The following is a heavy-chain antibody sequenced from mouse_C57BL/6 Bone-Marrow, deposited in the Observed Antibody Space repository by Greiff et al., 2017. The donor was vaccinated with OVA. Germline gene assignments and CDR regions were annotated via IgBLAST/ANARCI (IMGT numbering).Heavy chain of an antibody. J-gene: IGHJ2*01. CDR1: GFNIKDYY. CDR3: ARSKLGRRAYFDY. V-gene: IGHV14-2*01. D-gene: IGHD4-1*01. Sequence: EVMLVESGAELVKPGASVKLSCTASGFNIKDYYMHWVKQRTEQGLEWIGRIDPEDGETKYAPKFQGKATITAETSSNTAYLQLSSLTSEDTAVYYCARSKLGRRAYFDYWGQGTTLTVSS. CDR2: IDPEDGET.